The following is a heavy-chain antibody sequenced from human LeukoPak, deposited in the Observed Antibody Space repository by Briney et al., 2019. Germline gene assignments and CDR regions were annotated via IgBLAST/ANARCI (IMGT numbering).Heavy chain of an antibody. Sequence: GASVKVSCKASGYTFTSYGISWVRQAPGQGLEWMGWISAYNGNTNYAQKLQGRVTMTTDTSTSTAYMELRSLRSEDTAIYYCARSTYYYDSSGYYRKTPAIFNAFDIWGQGTMVTVSS. V-gene: IGHV1-18*01. CDR3: ARSTYYYDSSGYYRKTPAIFNAFDI. CDR2: ISAYNGNT. CDR1: GYTFTSYG. J-gene: IGHJ3*02. D-gene: IGHD3-22*01.